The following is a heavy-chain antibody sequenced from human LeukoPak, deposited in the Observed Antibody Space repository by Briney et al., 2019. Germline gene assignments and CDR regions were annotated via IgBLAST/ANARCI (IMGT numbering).Heavy chain of an antibody. D-gene: IGHD6-19*01. CDR2: IRSKANSYAA. V-gene: IGHV3-73*01. CDR3: TRHPPPLGGWCGRPPFDY. Sequence: PGGSLRLFCAASGFTFSGSAMHWVRRASGKGLEWVGRIRSKANSYAAAYAASVKGRFTIYRDDSKNTGYLQMNSLKTEDTAVYYCTRHPPPLGGWCGRPPFDYWGQGTLVTVSS. CDR1: GFTFSGSA. J-gene: IGHJ4*02.